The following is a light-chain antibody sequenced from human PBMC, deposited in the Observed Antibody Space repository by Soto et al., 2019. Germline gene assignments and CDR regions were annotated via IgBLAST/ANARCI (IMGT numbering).Light chain of an antibody. V-gene: IGKV1-39*01. CDR3: QQSYSSPGT. J-gene: IGKJ1*01. CDR2: AAS. CDR1: QTITNY. Sequence: DIQMTQSPSSLSASVGDRVTITCRASQTITNYLNWYQQKPGKAPKLLIYAASTLLSGVPSRFRGGGLGKVFPLTIDSLQPKDFATYYCQQSYSSPGTLGKGTKG.